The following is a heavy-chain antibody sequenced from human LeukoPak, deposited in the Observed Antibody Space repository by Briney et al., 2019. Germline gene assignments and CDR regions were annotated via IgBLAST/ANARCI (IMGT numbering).Heavy chain of an antibody. J-gene: IGHJ5*02. V-gene: IGHV4-39*07. Sequence: SETLSLTCTVSGGSISSSSYYWGWIRQPPGKGLEWIGSIYYSGSTYYNPSLKSRVTISVDTSKNQFSLKLSSVTAADTAVYYCAREVRWVRIGERQRGDNNNWFDPWGQGTLVTVSS. CDR2: IYYSGST. CDR3: AREVRWVRIGERQRGDNNNWFDP. D-gene: IGHD3-10*01. CDR1: GGSISSSSYY.